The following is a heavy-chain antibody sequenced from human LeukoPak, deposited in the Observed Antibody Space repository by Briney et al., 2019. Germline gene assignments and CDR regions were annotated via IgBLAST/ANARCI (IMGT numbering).Heavy chain of an antibody. V-gene: IGHV3-66*01. CDR1: GFTVSSNY. J-gene: IGHJ6*02. Sequence: GGSLRLSCAASGFTVSSNYMSWVRQAPGKGLEWVSVIYSGGSTYYADSVKGRFTISRDNSKNTLFLQMNSLRAEDTAVYYCARFYDSSGYLAGYGMDVWGQGTTVTVSS. CDR3: ARFYDSSGYLAGYGMDV. CDR2: IYSGGST. D-gene: IGHD3-22*01.